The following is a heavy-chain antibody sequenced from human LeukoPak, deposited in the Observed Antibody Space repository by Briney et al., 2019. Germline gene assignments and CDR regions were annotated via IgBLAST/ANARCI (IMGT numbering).Heavy chain of an antibody. CDR1: GYTFTSYG. CDR3: AREDWNYYYYYYMDV. J-gene: IGHJ6*03. Sequence: ASVKVSCKASGYTFTSYGISWVRRAPGQGLEWMGWISAYNGNTNYAQKLQGRVTMTTDTSTSTAYMELRSLRSDDTAVYYCAREDWNYYYYYYMDVWGKGTTVTVSS. CDR2: ISAYNGNT. V-gene: IGHV1-18*01. D-gene: IGHD1-7*01.